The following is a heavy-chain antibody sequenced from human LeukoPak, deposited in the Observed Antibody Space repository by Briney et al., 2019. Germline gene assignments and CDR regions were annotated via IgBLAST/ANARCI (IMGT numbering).Heavy chain of an antibody. J-gene: IGHJ5*02. V-gene: IGHV1-18*01. CDR1: GYTFTSYG. CDR3: AREIEYCTNGVCFPWFDP. Sequence: ASVKVSCKAPGYTFTSYGISWVRQAPGQGLEWMGWIGAYNGNTNYAQKLQGRVTMTTDTSTSTAYMELRSLRSDDTAVYYCAREIEYCTNGVCFPWFDPWGQGTLVTVSS. D-gene: IGHD2-8*01. CDR2: IGAYNGNT.